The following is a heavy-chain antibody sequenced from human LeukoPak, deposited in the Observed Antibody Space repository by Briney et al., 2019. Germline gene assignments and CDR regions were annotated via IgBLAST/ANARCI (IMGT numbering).Heavy chain of an antibody. D-gene: IGHD3-3*01. V-gene: IGHV4-59*01. CDR3: ARGRFSSVWFDP. CDR2: IYYSGST. J-gene: IGHJ5*02. CDR1: GGSISSYY. Sequence: SETLSLTCTVSGGSISSYYWSWIRQPPGKGLEWIGYIYYSGSTNYNPSLKSRVTISVDTSKNQFSLKLSSVTAADTAVYYCARGRFSSVWFDPWGQGTLVTVSS.